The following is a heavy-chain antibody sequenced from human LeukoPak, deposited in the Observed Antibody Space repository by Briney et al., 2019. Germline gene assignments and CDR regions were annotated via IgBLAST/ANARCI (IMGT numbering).Heavy chain of an antibody. CDR1: GFTFSSYA. D-gene: IGHD3-22*01. CDR2: ISGSGGST. V-gene: IGHV3-23*01. Sequence: GGSLRLSCAASGFTFSSYAMSWVRQAPGKGLEWVSAISGSGGSTYYADSVKGRFTISRDNSKNTLYLQMNSLRAEDTAVYYCAKGPYYYDSSGYYREGYYGMDVWGQGTTVTVSS. J-gene: IGHJ6*02. CDR3: AKGPYYYDSSGYYREGYYGMDV.